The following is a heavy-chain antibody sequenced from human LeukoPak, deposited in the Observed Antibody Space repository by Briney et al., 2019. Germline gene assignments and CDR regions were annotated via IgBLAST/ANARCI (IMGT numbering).Heavy chain of an antibody. D-gene: IGHD2-2*01. CDR3: ARHQRVGADAFDI. CDR1: GFTFSSYA. Sequence: QSGGSLRLSCAASGFTFSSYAMNWVRQAPGKGLEWVSHISSNSKTIYYADSVKGRFTVSRDNARKSLYLQMNSLRDEDTAVYYCARHQRVGADAFDIWGQGRMVTFSS. V-gene: IGHV3-48*02. J-gene: IGHJ3*02. CDR2: ISSNSKTI.